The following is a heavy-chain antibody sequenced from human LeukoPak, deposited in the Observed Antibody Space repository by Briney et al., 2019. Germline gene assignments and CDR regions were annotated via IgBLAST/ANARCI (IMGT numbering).Heavy chain of an antibody. J-gene: IGHJ1*01. CDR2: IKRETDGGTI. CDR1: GFTLNNAW. CDR3: TTDRYYDNSELQFQH. V-gene: IGHV3-15*01. Sequence: GGSLRLSWAAAGFTLNNAWMSWFRQAPGKGLEWLGRIKRETDGGTIDYAAPVKGRFTISRDDSRNTLYLQMDSLKIEDTAVYYCTTDRYYDNSELQFQHWGQGTLVTVSS. D-gene: IGHD3-22*01.